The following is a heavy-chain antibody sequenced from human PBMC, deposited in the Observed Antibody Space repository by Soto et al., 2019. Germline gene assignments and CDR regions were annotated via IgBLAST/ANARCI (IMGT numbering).Heavy chain of an antibody. V-gene: IGHV1-69*12. CDR2: IIPISDTA. Sequence: QVQLVQSGAEVKKPGSSVKVSCKASGGTFSSYAISWVRQAPGQGLEWMGGIIPISDTADYAQKFQGRVTITADESTSTAYMELSSLRSEDTAVYYCASHGITGTWVYYYGMDVWGQGTTVTVSS. CDR1: GGTFSSYA. J-gene: IGHJ6*02. D-gene: IGHD1-7*01. CDR3: ASHGITGTWVYYYGMDV.